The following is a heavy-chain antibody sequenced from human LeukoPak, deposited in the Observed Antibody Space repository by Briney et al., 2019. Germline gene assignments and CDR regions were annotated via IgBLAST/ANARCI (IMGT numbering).Heavy chain of an antibody. CDR1: GFTFSTYW. J-gene: IGHJ4*02. Sequence: GGSLRLSCAASGFTFSTYWMHWVRQAPGKGLVWVSRVKTDGSDTNYADSVKGRFTISRDNAKNSLYLQMNSLRAEDTAVYYCARSAGGWFDYWGQGTLVTVSS. CDR2: VKTDGSDT. D-gene: IGHD6-19*01. CDR3: ARSAGGWFDY. V-gene: IGHV3-74*01.